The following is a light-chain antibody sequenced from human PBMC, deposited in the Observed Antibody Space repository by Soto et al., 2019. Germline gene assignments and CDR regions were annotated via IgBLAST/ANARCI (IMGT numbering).Light chain of an antibody. CDR3: QSYDSSLSGWV. CDR2: GNS. CDR1: SSNIGAGYD. Sequence: QSVLTQPPSVSGAPGQRVTISCTGSSSNIGAGYDVHWYQQLPGTAPKLLIQGNSNRPSGVPDRFSGSKSGTSASLANTGLQAEDEADYYCQSYDSSLSGWVFGGGTQLTVL. V-gene: IGLV1-40*01. J-gene: IGLJ3*02.